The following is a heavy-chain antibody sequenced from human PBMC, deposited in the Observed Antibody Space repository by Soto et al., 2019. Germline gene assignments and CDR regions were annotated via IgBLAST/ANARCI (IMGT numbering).Heavy chain of an antibody. D-gene: IGHD3-10*01. CDR3: ARDMEARYYFDY. Sequence: QVQLVESGGGVVQPGKSLRLSCAASGFTFSSYAMHWVRQAPGKGLEWVAVIAFDGGNIFYGGSVKGRFTVSRDNSKNTLYLQMNNLRTEDTAVYYCARDMEARYYFDYWGQGTLVTVS. V-gene: IGHV3-30-3*01. CDR2: IAFDGGNI. CDR1: GFTFSSYA. J-gene: IGHJ4*02.